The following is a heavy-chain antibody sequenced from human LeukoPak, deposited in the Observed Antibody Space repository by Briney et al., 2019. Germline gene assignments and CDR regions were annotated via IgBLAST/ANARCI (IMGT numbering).Heavy chain of an antibody. CDR3: ARWYGPGRGDY. D-gene: IGHD3-10*01. CDR2: IYPGDSDT. Sequence: HGEPLKISCKGSGYSFTIYWIGWVRQMPGKGLEWMGIIYPGDSDTTYRPSFQGQVTISADKSISSAYLQWSSLKASDTAMYYCARWYGPGRGDYWGQGTLVTVS. CDR1: GYSFTIYW. V-gene: IGHV5-51*01. J-gene: IGHJ4*02.